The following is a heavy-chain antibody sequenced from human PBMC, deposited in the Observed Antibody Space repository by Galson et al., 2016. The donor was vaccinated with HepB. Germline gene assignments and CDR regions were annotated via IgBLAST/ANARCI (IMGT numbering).Heavy chain of an antibody. CDR2: ISGSGGSP. CDR1: GFTFSNYA. Sequence: SLRLSCAASGFTFSNYAMSWVRQAPGKGLEWVSAISGSGGSPYYADPVKGRFSIYRDNSRDTLYLQMDSLTAEDSPIYYCTTWLSHHFDYWGQGTRVTVSS. CDR3: TTWLSHHFDY. J-gene: IGHJ4*02. V-gene: IGHV3-23*01. D-gene: IGHD6-19*01.